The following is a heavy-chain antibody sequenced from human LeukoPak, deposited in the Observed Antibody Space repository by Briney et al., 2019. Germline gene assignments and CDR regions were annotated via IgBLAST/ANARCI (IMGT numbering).Heavy chain of an antibody. V-gene: IGHV4-38-2*02. J-gene: IGHJ6*03. CDR1: GYSISSGYY. CDR2: IYYSGST. CDR3: VGYPHFGRYYYYYMDV. Sequence: SETLSLTCTVSGYSISSGYYWSWIRQPPGKGLEWIGSIYYSGSTYYNPSLKSRVTISVDTSKNQFSLKLSSVTAADTAVYYCVGYPHFGRYYYYYMDVWGKGTTVTVSS. D-gene: IGHD1-1*01.